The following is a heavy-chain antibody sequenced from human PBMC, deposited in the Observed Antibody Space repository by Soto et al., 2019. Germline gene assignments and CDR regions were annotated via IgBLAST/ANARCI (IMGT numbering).Heavy chain of an antibody. Sequence: SVKVSCKASGGTFSSYAISWVRQAPGQGLEWMGGIIPIFGTANYAQKFQGRVTITADKSTSTAYMELSSLRSEDTAVYYCARDPDDYYGSGSYYNSPSTVYYYGMDVWGQGTTVTVSS. V-gene: IGHV1-69*06. CDR2: IIPIFGTA. D-gene: IGHD3-10*01. CDR3: ARDPDDYYGSGSYYNSPSTVYYYGMDV. CDR1: GGTFSSYA. J-gene: IGHJ6*02.